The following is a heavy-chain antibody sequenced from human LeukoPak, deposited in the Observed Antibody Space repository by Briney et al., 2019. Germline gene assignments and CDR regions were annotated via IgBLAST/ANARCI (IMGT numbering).Heavy chain of an antibody. CDR1: GFTFSTYG. V-gene: IGHV3-23*01. D-gene: IGHD3-10*01. CDR3: AKPEPHTYVLGSYSSDY. CDR2: ITSGGNT. J-gene: IGHJ4*02. Sequence: GGSLRLSCAASGFTFSTYGMTWVRQAPGKGLEWVSSITSGGNTYYADSVKGRFTISRDNSKNTLYLQMNSLRAEDTAVYYCAKPEPHTYVLGSYSSDYWGQGTLVTVSS.